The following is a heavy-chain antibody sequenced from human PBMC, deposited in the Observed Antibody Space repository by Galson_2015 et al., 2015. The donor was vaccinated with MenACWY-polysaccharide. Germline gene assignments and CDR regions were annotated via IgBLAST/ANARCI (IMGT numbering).Heavy chain of an antibody. CDR2: ISSTSSTI. CDR1: GLTFSSYS. CDR3: TRGGQGRVPDN. V-gene: IGHV3-48*01. J-gene: IGHJ4*02. D-gene: IGHD1-1*01. Sequence: SLRLSCAASGLTFSSYSMNWVRQAPGRGLECVSYISSTSSTIHYADSVKGRFTISRDNAQNSLYLQMSSLRAGDTAVYYCTRGGQGRVPDNWGQGTLVTVSS.